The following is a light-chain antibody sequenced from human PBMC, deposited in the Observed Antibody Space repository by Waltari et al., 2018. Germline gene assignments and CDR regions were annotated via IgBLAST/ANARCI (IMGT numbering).Light chain of an antibody. Sequence: DIQMTQSPSSLSASVGDRVTITCQASQDVSNYLNWYQQKLGKAPKLLIYDASNLETGVPSRFSGSGSGTDFTFTISSLQPEDIATYYCQHQGTFGQGTKL. V-gene: IGKV1-33*01. CDR3: QHQGT. CDR2: DAS. J-gene: IGKJ2*02. CDR1: QDVSNY.